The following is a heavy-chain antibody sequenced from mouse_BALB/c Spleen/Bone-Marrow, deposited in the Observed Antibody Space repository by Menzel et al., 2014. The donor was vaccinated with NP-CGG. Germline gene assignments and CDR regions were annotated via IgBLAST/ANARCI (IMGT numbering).Heavy chain of an antibody. Sequence: VQLQQSGAELVRPGTSVKVSCKASGYAFTNYLIEWIKKRPGQGLEWIGVINPGSGGTNYNEKFKGKATLTADKSSSTAYMQLSSLTSDDSAVYFWARGDLYYGNLYAMDYWGQGTTANVSS. V-gene: IGHV1-54*01. D-gene: IGHD2-1*01. CDR3: ARGDLYYGNLYAMDY. CDR2: INPGSGGT. CDR1: GYAFTNYL. J-gene: IGHJ4*01.